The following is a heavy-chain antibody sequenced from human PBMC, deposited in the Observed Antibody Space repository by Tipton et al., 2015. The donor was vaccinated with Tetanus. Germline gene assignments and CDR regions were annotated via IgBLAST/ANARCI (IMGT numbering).Heavy chain of an antibody. CDR3: SRGGLPRPGADAFDF. CDR2: IKRDGSEK. CDR1: GFPFMTHY. V-gene: IGHV3-7*01. Sequence: GSLRLSCAASGFPFMTHYMSWVRQAPGKGLEWVASIKRDGSEKFYADSVKGRFTISRDNSKNSLYLQMDSLRDEDSAVYYCSRGGLPRPGADAFDFWGQGAMVTVSS. J-gene: IGHJ3*01. D-gene: IGHD3-10*01.